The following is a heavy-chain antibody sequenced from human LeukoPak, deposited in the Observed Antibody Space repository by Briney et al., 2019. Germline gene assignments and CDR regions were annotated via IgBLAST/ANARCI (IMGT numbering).Heavy chain of an antibody. D-gene: IGHD4-17*01. CDR3: VREFDYGFYD. V-gene: IGHV4-30-4*07. CDR2: LYYSGST. J-gene: IGHJ4*02. Sequence: SETLSLTCAVSGVSISSGGFSWSWIRQAPGKGLEWLGFLYYSGSTHYNPSLKSRSTILVDTSKNQFFLNLSSVTAADTAVYYCVREFDYGFYDWGQGTLVTVSS. CDR1: GVSISSGGFS.